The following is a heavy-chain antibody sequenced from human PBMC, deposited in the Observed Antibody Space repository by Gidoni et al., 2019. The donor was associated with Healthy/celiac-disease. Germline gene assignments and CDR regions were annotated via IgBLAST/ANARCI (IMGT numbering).Heavy chain of an antibody. CDR2: INHSGST. V-gene: IGHV4-34*01. J-gene: IGHJ5*02. CDR3: ARAGYCSGGSCFNWFDP. CDR1: GGSFSGYY. Sequence: QVQLQQWGAGLLKPSETLSLTCAGYGGSFSGYYWSWIRQPPGKGLEWIGEINHSGSTNYNPSLKSRVTISVDTSKNQFSLKLSSVTAADTAVYYCARAGYCSGGSCFNWFDPWGQGTLVTVSS. D-gene: IGHD2-15*01.